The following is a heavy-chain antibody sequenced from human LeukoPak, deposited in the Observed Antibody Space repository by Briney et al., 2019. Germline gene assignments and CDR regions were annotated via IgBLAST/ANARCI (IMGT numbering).Heavy chain of an antibody. J-gene: IGHJ3*02. Sequence: PGGSLRLSCAASGFTFSSYSVNWVRQAPGKGLEWVSFISTSSSYIYYADSVKGRFTISRDNAKNSLYLQMNSLRAEDTAVYYCAREVSEAFDIWGQGTMVTVSS. CDR2: ISTSSSYI. CDR3: AREVSEAFDI. V-gene: IGHV3-21*01. D-gene: IGHD1-14*01. CDR1: GFTFSSYS.